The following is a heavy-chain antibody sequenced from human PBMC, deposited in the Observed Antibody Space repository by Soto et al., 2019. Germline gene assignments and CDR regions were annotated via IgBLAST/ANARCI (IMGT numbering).Heavy chain of an antibody. CDR1: GFTFSGSA. D-gene: IGHD2-2*01. CDR2: IRSKANSYAT. J-gene: IGHJ3*02. V-gene: IGHV3-73*01. CDR3: TRLPPSTDAFDI. Sequence: EVQLVESGGGLVQPGGPLKLSCAASGFTFSGSAMHWVRQASGKGLEWVGRIRSKANSYATAYAASVKGRFTISRDDSKNTAYLQMNSLKTEDTAVYYCTRLPPSTDAFDIWGQGTMVTVSS.